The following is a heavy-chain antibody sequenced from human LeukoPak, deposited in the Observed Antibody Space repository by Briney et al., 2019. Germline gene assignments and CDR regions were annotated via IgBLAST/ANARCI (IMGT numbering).Heavy chain of an antibody. CDR2: ISWDGAGT. CDR3: AKVMGPRDYYYGMDV. V-gene: IGHV3-43D*03. CDR1: GFTLSSYA. Sequence: GGSLRLSCAASGFTLSSYAMSWVRQAPGKDLEWVSLISWDGAGTFYADSVKGRFTISRDNSKNSLYLQMNSLRTEDTALYYCAKVMGPRDYYYGMDVWGQGTTVTVSS. J-gene: IGHJ6*02.